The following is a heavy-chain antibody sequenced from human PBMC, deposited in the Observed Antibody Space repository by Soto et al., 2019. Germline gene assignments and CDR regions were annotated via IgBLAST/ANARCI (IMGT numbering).Heavy chain of an antibody. D-gene: IGHD2-15*01. V-gene: IGHV1-3*04. CDR1: GYTFTNYA. J-gene: IGHJ4*02. Sequence: AASVKVYCKASGYTFTNYAIHWVRQAPGQRLEWMGWIISGDGNTKYSQTFQGRVTITRDTSASTAYMELSSLRSEDTAVYYCARDRCSGGSCSYYFDYWGQGTLVTVSS. CDR3: ARDRCSGGSCSYYFDY. CDR2: IISGDGNT.